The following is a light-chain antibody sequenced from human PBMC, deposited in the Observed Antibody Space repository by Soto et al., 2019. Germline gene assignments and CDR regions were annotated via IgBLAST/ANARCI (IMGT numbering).Light chain of an antibody. CDR3: QQRKNWSQT. Sequence: DIVMMQSPVTLSVSQGERATLSCRASQSVRSNLALYQQKPGRSPRHLMYGASTRATGIPDRFSGSGSGTDFTLTISRLEPDDFAVYYCQQRKNWSQTFGQGTKV. CDR1: QSVRSN. J-gene: IGKJ1*01. CDR2: GAS. V-gene: IGKV3D-15*01.